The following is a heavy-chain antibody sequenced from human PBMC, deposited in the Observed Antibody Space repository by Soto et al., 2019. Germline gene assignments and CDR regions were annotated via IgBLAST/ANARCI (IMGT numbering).Heavy chain of an antibody. CDR2: IYYSGST. D-gene: IGHD6-13*01. Sequence: SETLSLTCTVSGGSISSGGYYWSWIRQHPGKGLEWIGYIYYSGSTYYNPSLKSRVTISVDTSKNQFSLKLSSVTAADTAVYYCARDVAEAGPSYYGMDVWGQGTTVTVSS. CDR3: ARDVAEAGPSYYGMDV. J-gene: IGHJ6*02. CDR1: GGSISSGGYY. V-gene: IGHV4-31*03.